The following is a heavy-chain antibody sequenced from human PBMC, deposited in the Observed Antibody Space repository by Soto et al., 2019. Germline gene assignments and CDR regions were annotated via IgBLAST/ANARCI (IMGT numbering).Heavy chain of an antibody. V-gene: IGHV4-30-4*02. CDR3: ARVSAHNTGYYSVYFMDV. J-gene: IGHJ6*02. D-gene: IGHD5-18*01. CDR2: IYYTGCT. Sequence: PSEPLSLNCNVSGGPTRTGDYYWTWIRHSPWKGLEWIGSIYYTGCTFYSPSLKSRVTISLDTSENHFSLDMNSVTAADTAVYLCARVSAHNTGYYSVYFMDVWGQGTTASDSS. CDR1: GGPTRTGDYY.